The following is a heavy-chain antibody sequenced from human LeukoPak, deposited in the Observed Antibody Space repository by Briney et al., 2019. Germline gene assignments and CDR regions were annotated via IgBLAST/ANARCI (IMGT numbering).Heavy chain of an antibody. J-gene: IGHJ5*02. CDR3: AREPDFWSGYWQNWFDP. CDR1: VGSISSSSYY. V-gene: IGHV4-39*02. D-gene: IGHD3-3*01. CDR2: IYYSGST. Sequence: PSETLSLTCTVSVGSISSSSYYWGWIRQPPGKGLEWIGSIYYSGSTYYNPSLKSRVTISVDTSKNQFSLKLSSVTAADTAVYYCAREPDFWSGYWQNWFDPWGQGTLVTVSS.